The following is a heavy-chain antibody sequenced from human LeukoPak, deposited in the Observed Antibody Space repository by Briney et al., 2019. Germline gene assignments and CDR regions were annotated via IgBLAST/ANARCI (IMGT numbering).Heavy chain of an antibody. CDR1: GYTFTNYF. V-gene: IGHV1-46*01. J-gene: IGHJ5*02. D-gene: IGHD4-17*01. CDR2: INPSGGST. CDR3: ARDRFAAVTTWVCDH. Sequence: GASVAVSCKASGYTFTNYFMHWVRQAPGQGLEWMGVINPSGGSTTYAQKFQGRVTMTRDTSTNTVYMDLSSLRSEDTAVYYCARDRFAAVTTWVCDHWGQGTLVTVSS.